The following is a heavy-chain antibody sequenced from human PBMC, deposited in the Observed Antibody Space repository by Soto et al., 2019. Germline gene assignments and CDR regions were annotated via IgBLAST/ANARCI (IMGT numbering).Heavy chain of an antibody. CDR2: INTDGLS. Sequence: QVQLEESGPGLVRPSETLSLTCSVSGVSITSYYWSWIRQSAGGGLEWMGRINTDGLSTYSPSFKSRPTMSLDTSKNQVALRLISGTAADTAVYFCARVPVAVAATEDYYGLDVWGQGTTVTVSS. D-gene: IGHD2-15*01. CDR1: GVSITSYY. CDR3: ARVPVAVAATEDYYGLDV. J-gene: IGHJ6*02. V-gene: IGHV4-4*07.